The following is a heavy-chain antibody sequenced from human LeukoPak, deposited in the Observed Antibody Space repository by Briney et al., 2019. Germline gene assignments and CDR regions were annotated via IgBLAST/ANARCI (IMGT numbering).Heavy chain of an antibody. CDR2: IRYDGSNK. D-gene: IGHD3-22*01. V-gene: IGHV3-30*02. Sequence: GGSLRLSCAASGFTFSSYGMHWVRQAPGKGLEWVAFIRYDGSNKYYADSVKGRFTISRDNAKNSLYLQMNSLRAEDTAVYYCARDLYRIVVVPHYFDYWGQGTQVTVSS. J-gene: IGHJ4*02. CDR1: GFTFSSYG. CDR3: ARDLYRIVVVPHYFDY.